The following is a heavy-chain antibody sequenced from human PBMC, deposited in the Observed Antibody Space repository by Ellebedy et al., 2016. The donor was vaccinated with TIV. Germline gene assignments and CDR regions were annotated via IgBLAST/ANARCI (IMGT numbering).Heavy chain of an antibody. CDR1: GFTFTTYW. J-gene: IGHJ6*02. V-gene: IGHV3-7*03. CDR3: VREFFRGMDV. CDR2: INQDGSEK. Sequence: PGGSLRLSCAASGFTFTTYWISWVRPAPGKGLAWVANINQDGSEKYYVDSVKGRLTISRDNVKNSLYVQMDSLRAEDTAEYYCVREFFRGMDVWGQGTTVTVSS. D-gene: IGHD2/OR15-2a*01.